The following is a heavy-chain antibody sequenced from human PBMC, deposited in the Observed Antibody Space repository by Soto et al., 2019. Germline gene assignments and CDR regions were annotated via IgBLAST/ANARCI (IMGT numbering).Heavy chain of an antibody. CDR2: TYYRSKWYS. CDR3: ARGSYYSGWV. CDR1: GDSVSSTSAA. J-gene: IGHJ4*02. D-gene: IGHD6-19*01. Sequence: SQTLSLTCAISGDSVSSTSAAWSWIRQSPSRGLEWLGRTYYRSKWYSDYAVSVKSRITINPDTSKNQFSLQLNSVTPEDTAVYYCARGSYYSGWVWGQGTQVTVSS. V-gene: IGHV6-1*01.